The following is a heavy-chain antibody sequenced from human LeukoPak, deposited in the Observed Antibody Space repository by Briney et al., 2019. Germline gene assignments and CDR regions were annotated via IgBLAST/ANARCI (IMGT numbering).Heavy chain of an antibody. CDR2: IYPGDSYI. Sequence: GESLKISCKGSGYSFTSYWIGWVRQMPGKGLEWMGTIYPGDSYIRFSPSLQGQVTISADKSISTAYLQWSSLKASDTAMYYCARAYYSDSSGYALDYWGQGTLVTVSS. V-gene: IGHV5-51*01. D-gene: IGHD3-22*01. CDR1: GYSFTSYW. J-gene: IGHJ4*02. CDR3: ARAYYSDSSGYALDY.